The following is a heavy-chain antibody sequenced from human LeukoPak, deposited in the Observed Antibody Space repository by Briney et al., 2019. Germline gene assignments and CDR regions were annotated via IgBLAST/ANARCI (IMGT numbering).Heavy chain of an antibody. J-gene: IGHJ4*02. V-gene: IGHV6-1*01. CDR3: ARVVIGRYYYDSSGTNDY. CDR2: TYYRSKWYN. D-gene: IGHD3-22*01. Sequence: SQTLSLTCAISGDSVSSNSAAWNWIRQSPSRGLEWLGRTYYRSKWYNDYAVKSRITINPDTSKNQFSLKLSSVTAADTAVYYCARVVIGRYYYDSSGTNDYWGQGTLVTVTS. CDR1: GDSVSSNSAA.